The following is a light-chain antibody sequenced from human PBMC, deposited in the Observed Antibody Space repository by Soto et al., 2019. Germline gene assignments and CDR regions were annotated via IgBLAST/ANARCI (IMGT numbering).Light chain of an antibody. CDR2: AAS. CDR1: PGISSY. J-gene: IGKJ4*01. Sequence: IQLTQSPSSLSASVGDRVTITCRASPGISSYLAWYQQKPGKAPKLLIYAASTLQSGVPSRFSCSGSGTDFTLTISSLPPDGFATYYCEHLNSYSFTCGGGTKVEIK. CDR3: EHLNSYSFT. V-gene: IGKV1-9*01.